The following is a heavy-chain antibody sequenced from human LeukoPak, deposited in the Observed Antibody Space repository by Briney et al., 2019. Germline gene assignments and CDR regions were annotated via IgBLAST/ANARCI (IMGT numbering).Heavy chain of an antibody. CDR2: IIPIFGTA. V-gene: IGHV1-69*13. D-gene: IGHD6-13*01. CDR3: ARDHHLVQQPYNWFDP. CDR1: GGTFSSYA. J-gene: IGHJ5*02. Sequence: SVKVSCKASGGTFSSYAISWVRQAPGQGLEWMGGIIPIFGTANYAQKFQGRVTITADESTSTAYMELSSLRSEDTAVYYCARDHHLVQQPYNWFDPWGQGTLVTVSS.